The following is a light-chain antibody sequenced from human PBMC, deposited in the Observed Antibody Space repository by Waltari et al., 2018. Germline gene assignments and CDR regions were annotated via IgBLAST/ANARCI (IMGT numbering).Light chain of an antibody. J-gene: IGKJ3*01. CDR1: QSLLRSTGYNF. V-gene: IGKV2-28*01. CDR3: MQALHTPTT. Sequence: DIVMTQSPLSLSVTPGEPASISCRFSQSLLRSTGYNFLDWYLQTPGQPPQLLISLGSDRGSGVPDRVSGSGTGTDFTLKISRVEAEDVGIYYWMQALHTPTTFGPGTKVDIK. CDR2: LGS.